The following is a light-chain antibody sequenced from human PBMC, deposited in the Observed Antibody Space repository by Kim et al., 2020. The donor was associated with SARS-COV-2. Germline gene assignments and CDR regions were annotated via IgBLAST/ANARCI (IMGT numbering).Light chain of an antibody. Sequence: SYELTQPPSVSVSPGQTANITCSGDQLGDTYVCWYQQKPVQSPVLVIYQDDKRPSGIPERFSGSTSGNTATLTISGTQAMDEADYYCQAWDSSSYVFATGTKVTVL. J-gene: IGLJ1*01. CDR2: QDD. CDR1: QLGDTY. V-gene: IGLV3-1*01. CDR3: QAWDSSSYV.